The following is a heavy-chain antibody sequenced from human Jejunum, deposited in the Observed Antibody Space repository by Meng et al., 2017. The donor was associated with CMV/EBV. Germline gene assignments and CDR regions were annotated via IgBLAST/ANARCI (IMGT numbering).Heavy chain of an antibody. CDR3: ARSISSLYQYYGMNV. J-gene: IGHJ6*02. D-gene: IGHD2-2*02. V-gene: IGHV1-46*01. CDR2: INPSGGYT. CDR1: GYTVTSYY. Sequence: GYTVTSYYMHWVRQAPGQGLEWMGMINPSGGYTGYAQKFQGRVTMTRDTSTSTVYMELSSLRSEDTAVYYCARSISSLYQYYGMNVWGQGTTVTVSS.